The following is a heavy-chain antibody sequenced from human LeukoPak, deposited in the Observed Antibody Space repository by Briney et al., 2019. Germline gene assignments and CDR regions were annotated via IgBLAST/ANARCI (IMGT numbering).Heavy chain of an antibody. CDR1: GYTFTSYA. CDR3: AGRWFGELTVLYYYGMDV. J-gene: IGHJ6*02. D-gene: IGHD3-10*01. Sequence: ASVKVSCKASGYTFTSYAMNWVRQAPGQGLEWMGWINTNTGNPTYAQGFTGRFVFSLDTSVSTAYLQISSLKAEDTAVYYCAGRWFGELTVLYYYGMDVWGQGTTVTVSS. V-gene: IGHV7-4-1*02. CDR2: INTNTGNP.